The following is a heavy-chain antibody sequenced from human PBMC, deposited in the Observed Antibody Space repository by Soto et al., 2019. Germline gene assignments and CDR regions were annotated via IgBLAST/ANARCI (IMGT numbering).Heavy chain of an antibody. Sequence: QLQLQESGPGLVKPSETLSLTCTVSGGSISSSSYYWGWIRQPPGKGLEWIGRIYYSGSTYYNPSLKSRVTISVDTSKNQFSLKLSSVTAADTAVYYCASSGYSSSWGWFDPWGQGTLVTVSS. CDR3: ASSGYSSSWGWFDP. D-gene: IGHD6-13*01. J-gene: IGHJ5*02. CDR2: IYYSGST. CDR1: GGSISSSSYY. V-gene: IGHV4-39*01.